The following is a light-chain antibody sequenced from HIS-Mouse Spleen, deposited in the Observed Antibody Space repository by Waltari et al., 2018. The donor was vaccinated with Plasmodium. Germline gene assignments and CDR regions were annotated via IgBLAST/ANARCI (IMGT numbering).Light chain of an antibody. J-gene: IGLJ3*02. V-gene: IGLV2-14*03. CDR1: SSDVGGYNY. CDR2: DVS. Sequence: QSALTQPASVSGSPGQSITISCTGTSSDVGGYNYVSWYQQHPGNAPKLMLYDVSNRPSGVSNSFSGSKSGNTASLTISGLQAEDEADYYCSSYTSSSSRVFGGGTKLTVL. CDR3: SSYTSSSSRV.